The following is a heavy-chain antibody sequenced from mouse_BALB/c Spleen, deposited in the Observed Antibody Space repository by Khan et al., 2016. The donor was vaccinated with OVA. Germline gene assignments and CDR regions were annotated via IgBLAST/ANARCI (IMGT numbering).Heavy chain of an antibody. CDR1: GYTFTNNW. Sequence: QVQLKESGAELTKPGASVKMSCKASGYTFTNNWIHWVKQRPGQGLEWIGYINPTTGYTDFSQNFKDKATLTADKSSSTAYMQLSSLTSEDSAVYYCARFYYALDYWGQGTSVTVSS. CDR3: ARFYYALDY. J-gene: IGHJ4*01. V-gene: IGHV1-7*01. CDR2: INPTTGYT.